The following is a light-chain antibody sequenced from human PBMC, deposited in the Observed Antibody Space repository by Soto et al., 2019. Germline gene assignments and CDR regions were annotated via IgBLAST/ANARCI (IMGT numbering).Light chain of an antibody. V-gene: IGKV3-15*01. Sequence: EIVMTQSPATLSVSPGERATLSCRASQSVSSNLAWYQQKPGQAPRLLIYGASTRATGIPARFSGCGSGTEFTLTISSLQSEDFAVYYCQQYNNGWTFGQGTKVDIK. CDR1: QSVSSN. CDR3: QQYNNGWT. CDR2: GAS. J-gene: IGKJ1*01.